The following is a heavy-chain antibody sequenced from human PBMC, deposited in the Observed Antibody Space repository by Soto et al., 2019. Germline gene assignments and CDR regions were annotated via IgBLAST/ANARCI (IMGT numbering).Heavy chain of an antibody. CDR2: IKQDGSEK. CDR3: ARDLDTAMPTDAFDI. Sequence: GGSLRLSCAASGFTFSSYWMSWVRQAPGKGLEWVANIKQDGSEKYYVDSVKGRFTISRDNAKNSLYLQMNSLRAEDTAVYYCARDLDTAMPTDAFDIWGQGTMVTVSS. D-gene: IGHD5-18*01. V-gene: IGHV3-7*05. CDR1: GFTFSSYW. J-gene: IGHJ3*02.